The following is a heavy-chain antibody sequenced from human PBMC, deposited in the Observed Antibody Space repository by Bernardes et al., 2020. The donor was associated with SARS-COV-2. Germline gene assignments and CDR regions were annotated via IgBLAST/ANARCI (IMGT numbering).Heavy chain of an antibody. Sequence: SQTLSLTCAISGDSVSSNSAAWNWIRQSPSRGLEWLGRTYYRSKWYNDYAVSVKSRITINPDTSKNQFSLQLNSVTPEDTAVYYCARDWERVRDGYTNYYYYGMDVWGQGTTVTVSS. D-gene: IGHD5-12*01. CDR3: ARDWERVRDGYTNYYYYGMDV. CDR1: GDSVSSNSAA. CDR2: TYYRSKWYN. V-gene: IGHV6-1*01. J-gene: IGHJ6*02.